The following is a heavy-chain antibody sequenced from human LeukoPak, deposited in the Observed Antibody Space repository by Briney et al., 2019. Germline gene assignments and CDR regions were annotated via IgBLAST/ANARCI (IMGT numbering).Heavy chain of an antibody. D-gene: IGHD5-12*01. Sequence: TSETLSLTCTVSGGSISSGDYYWSWIRQPPGKGLEWIGYIYYSGSTYYNPSLKSRVTISVDTSKNQFSLKLGSVTAADTAVYYCARVGGYDSGHNWFDPWGQGTLVTVSS. V-gene: IGHV4-30-4*01. CDR2: IYYSGST. CDR1: GGSISSGDYY. J-gene: IGHJ5*02. CDR3: ARVGGYDSGHNWFDP.